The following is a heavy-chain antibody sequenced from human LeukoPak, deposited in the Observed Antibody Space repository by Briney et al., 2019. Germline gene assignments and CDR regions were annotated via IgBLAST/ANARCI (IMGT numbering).Heavy chain of an antibody. CDR2: IYHSGST. D-gene: IGHD3-3*02. CDR3: ARDSLGAFWFYMDV. Sequence: SETLSLTCTVSGYSISSGYYWGWIRQPPGKGLEWIGSIYHSGSTYYNPSLKSRVTISVDTSKNQFSLKLSSVTAADTALYYCARDSLGAFWFYMDVWGKGTTVTVSS. CDR1: GYSISSGYY. J-gene: IGHJ6*03. V-gene: IGHV4-38-2*02.